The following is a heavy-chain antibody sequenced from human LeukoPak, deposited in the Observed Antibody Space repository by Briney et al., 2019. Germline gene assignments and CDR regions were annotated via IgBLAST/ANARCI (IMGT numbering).Heavy chain of an antibody. V-gene: IGHV3-13*01. Sequence: GGSLRLSCAASGFTFSRYDMHWVRQATGKGLEWVSAIGSAGDTYYPGSVKGRFTISRENAKNSLYLQMNSLRAGDTAVYYCARVSSVGIDYWGQGTLVTVSS. J-gene: IGHJ4*02. CDR1: GFTFSRYD. CDR3: ARVSSVGIDY. CDR2: IGSAGDT. D-gene: IGHD1-26*01.